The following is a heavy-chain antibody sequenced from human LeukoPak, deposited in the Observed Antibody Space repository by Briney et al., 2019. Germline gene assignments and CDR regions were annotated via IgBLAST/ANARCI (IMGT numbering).Heavy chain of an antibody. CDR3: AKAGVRYFDSSGLYAFDF. D-gene: IGHD3-22*01. CDR1: GGSISSTSYY. Sequence: PSETLSLTCAVSGGSISSTSYYWAWIRQPPGKGLEWNGTIYYSGSIYHNPSLKSRVTMSVDTSRNQFSLKLSSVDAADTAVYYCAKAGVRYFDSSGLYAFDFWGQGTTVTVSS. CDR2: IYYSGSI. J-gene: IGHJ3*01. V-gene: IGHV4-39*01.